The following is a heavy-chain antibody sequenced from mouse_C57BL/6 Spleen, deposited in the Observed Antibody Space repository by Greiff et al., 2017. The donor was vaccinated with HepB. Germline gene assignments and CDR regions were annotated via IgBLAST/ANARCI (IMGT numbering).Heavy chain of an antibody. V-gene: IGHV3-6*01. CDR3: ARDGDDYSLDY. CDR2: ISYDGSN. CDR1: GYSTTSGYY. D-gene: IGHD2-4*01. J-gene: IGHJ2*01. Sequence: EVHLVESGPGLVKPSQSLSLTCSVTGYSTTSGYYWNWIRQFPGNKLEWMGYISYDGSNNYNPSLKNRISITRDTSKNQFFLKLNSVTTEDTATYYCARDGDDYSLDYWGQGTTLTVSS.